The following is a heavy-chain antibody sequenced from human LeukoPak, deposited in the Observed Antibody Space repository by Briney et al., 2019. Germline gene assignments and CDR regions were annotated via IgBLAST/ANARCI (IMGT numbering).Heavy chain of an antibody. CDR1: GYTFTGYY. D-gene: IGHD2-15*01. J-gene: IGHJ5*02. CDR3: ARGYCSGGSCYSVENWFDL. V-gene: IGHV1-2*06. CDR2: INPNSGGT. Sequence: GASVKVSCKAAGYTFTGYYMFWGREAPGQGLEWRGRINPNSGGTNYAQKFQGRVTMTRDTSISTAYMELSRLRSDDKAVYYCARGYCSGGSCYSVENWFDLWGQGTLVTVSS.